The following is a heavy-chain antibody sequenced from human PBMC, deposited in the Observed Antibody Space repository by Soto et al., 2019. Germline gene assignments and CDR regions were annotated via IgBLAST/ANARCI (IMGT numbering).Heavy chain of an antibody. CDR3: ARALTTVTLFDP. J-gene: IGHJ5*02. D-gene: IGHD4-17*01. CDR1: GGSISSGGYY. Sequence: QVQLQESGPGLVKPSQTLSLTCTVSGGSISSGGYYWSWIRQHPGKGLEWIGYIYYSGSTHYNPSLXSXXTISVDTSKNQFSLKLSSLTAADTAVYYCARALTTVTLFDPWGQGTLVTVSS. CDR2: IYYSGST. V-gene: IGHV4-31*03.